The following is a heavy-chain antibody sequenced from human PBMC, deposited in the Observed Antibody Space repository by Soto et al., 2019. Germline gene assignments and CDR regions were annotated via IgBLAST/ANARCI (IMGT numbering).Heavy chain of an antibody. D-gene: IGHD3-16*01. CDR1: GYTFTSSG. Sequence: QAQLVQSGAEVKKPGASVRVSCKASGYTFTSSGVAWVRQAPGQGLEWMGWIGVYNGATSYAPKLQGRVTVTADTSTGTAYMELTSLTFDDTAMYYCARDFAYAQFGLWGQGTLVTVSS. CDR3: ARDFAYAQFGL. CDR2: IGVYNGAT. J-gene: IGHJ4*02. V-gene: IGHV1-18*01.